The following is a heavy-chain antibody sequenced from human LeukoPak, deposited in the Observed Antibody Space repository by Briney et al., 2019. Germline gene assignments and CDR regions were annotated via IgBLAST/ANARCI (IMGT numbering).Heavy chain of an antibody. Sequence: TGGSLRLSCAASGFTFSSYWMTWVRQAPGKGLEWVANIKQDGSEKYYVDSVKGRFAISRDNAKNSLYLQMNSLRGEDTALYYCARGWLSSGYYPGGNYWGQGVLVTVSS. V-gene: IGHV3-7*04. CDR2: IKQDGSEK. CDR3: ARGWLSSGYYPGGNY. J-gene: IGHJ4*02. CDR1: GFTFSSYW. D-gene: IGHD3-22*01.